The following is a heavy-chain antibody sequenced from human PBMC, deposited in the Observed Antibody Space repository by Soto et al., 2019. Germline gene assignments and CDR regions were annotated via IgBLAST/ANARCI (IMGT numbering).Heavy chain of an antibody. CDR2: VYYPGTT. D-gene: IGHD6-13*01. Sequence: PSESMSFTCTPCGGSISSYFYIWVRQPPGKGVDWIGSVYYPGTTDYSPSLKSRVTISVDTSKTQFSLNLRSVTAADTAVYYCARDLAAVPRAVDYWGGGTLVTVCS. J-gene: IGHJ4*02. CDR1: GGSISSYF. CDR3: ARDLAAVPRAVDY. V-gene: IGHV4-59*01.